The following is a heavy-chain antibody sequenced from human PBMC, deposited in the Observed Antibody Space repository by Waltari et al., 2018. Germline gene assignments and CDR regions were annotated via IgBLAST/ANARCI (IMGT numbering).Heavy chain of an antibody. Sequence: QVQLVQSGAEVKKPGASVKVSCKASGYTFTSYDINWVRQATGQGLEWRGWMNPNSGNTGYAQKFQGRVTMTRNTSISTAYMELSSLRSEDTAVYYCARVRAAAGNNNWFDPWGQGTLVTVSS. V-gene: IGHV1-8*01. CDR2: MNPNSGNT. D-gene: IGHD6-13*01. CDR3: ARVRAAAGNNNWFDP. J-gene: IGHJ5*02. CDR1: GYTFTSYD.